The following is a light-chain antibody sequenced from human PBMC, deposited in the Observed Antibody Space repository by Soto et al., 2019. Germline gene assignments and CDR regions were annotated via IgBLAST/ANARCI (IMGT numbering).Light chain of an antibody. CDR1: SRDIGGHNY. V-gene: IGLV2-14*01. CDR3: SSYTTSGALVV. J-gene: IGLJ2*01. CDR2: DVS. Sequence: QSALTQPASVSGSPGQSITISCTGTSRDIGGHNYVSWYQQHPGKAPKLMIYDVSNRPSGVSNRFSGSKSGNTASLNVSGLQAEDEAEYYCSSYTTSGALVVFGGGTKLTVL.